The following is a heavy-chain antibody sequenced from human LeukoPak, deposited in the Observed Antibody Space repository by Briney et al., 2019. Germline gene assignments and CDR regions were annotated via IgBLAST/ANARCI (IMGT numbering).Heavy chain of an antibody. J-gene: IGHJ3*02. V-gene: IGHV3-9*03. D-gene: IGHD3-10*01. Sequence: GRSLRLSCVASGFTFDDYAMHWVRQVPGKGLQWVSGISWSSGNIGYADSVKGRFLISRDNAKNSLYLQMNNLRAEDMAFYYCAKGLLYASGTYYPAGDAFDIWGQGTMVTVSS. CDR2: ISWSSGNI. CDR1: GFTFDDYA. CDR3: AKGLLYASGTYYPAGDAFDI.